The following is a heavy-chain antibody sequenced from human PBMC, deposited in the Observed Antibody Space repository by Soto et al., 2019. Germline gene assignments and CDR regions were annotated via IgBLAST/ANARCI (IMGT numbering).Heavy chain of an antibody. V-gene: IGHV3-33*01. J-gene: IGHJ6*02. CDR1: GFTFSSYG. CDR2: IRYDGSNK. CDR3: ARSPDLLHYYGMDL. D-gene: IGHD1-26*01. Sequence: QVQLVESGGGVVQPGRSLRLSCAASGFTFSSYGMHWVRQAPGKGLEWVAVIRYDGSNKYYADSVKGRFTISRDNSSKPRYLQTHSLNAEDTAVYYCARSPDLLHYYGMDLWGQVTTVTVSS.